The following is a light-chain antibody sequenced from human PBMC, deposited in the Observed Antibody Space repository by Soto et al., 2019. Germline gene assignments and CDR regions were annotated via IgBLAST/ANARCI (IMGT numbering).Light chain of an antibody. CDR2: EVS. V-gene: IGLV2-23*02. J-gene: IGLJ1*01. CDR3: CSHAGSTTYV. CDR1: SSDVGSYNL. Sequence: QSVLTQPASVSESPGQSITISCTGTSSDVGSYNLVSWYQQHPGKAPKLMIFEVSKRPSGVSNRFSGSKSDNTASLAISGLQAEDEADYYCCSHAGSTTYVFGTGTKVTVL.